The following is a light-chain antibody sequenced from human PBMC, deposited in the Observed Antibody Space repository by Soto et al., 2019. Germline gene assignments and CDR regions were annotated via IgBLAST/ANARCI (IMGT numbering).Light chain of an antibody. CDR2: AAS. J-gene: IGKJ4*02. Sequence: DIEMRQSPSSLFSCVGDRLIFTCCASQSMSRYLNWYQQKPGKAPKLLIYAASSLQSGVPSRFSGSGSGTDFTLTISSLQPEDFAAYYCQQSYSTPLTFGGGTKVDI. V-gene: IGKV1-39*01. CDR3: QQSYSTPLT. CDR1: QSMSRY.